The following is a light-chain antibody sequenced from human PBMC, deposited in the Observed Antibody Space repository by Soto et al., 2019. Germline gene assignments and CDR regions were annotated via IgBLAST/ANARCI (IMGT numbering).Light chain of an antibody. CDR2: DAS. J-gene: IGKJ4*01. Sequence: EIVLTQSPATLSLSPGERATLSCRASQSVYSYLAWYQQKPAQAPRLLIYDASNRATGIPARFSGSGSGTDFTLTISSLEPEDFAVYYCQQRCDWPLTFGGGTKVEIK. CDR3: QQRCDWPLT. V-gene: IGKV3-11*01. CDR1: QSVYSY.